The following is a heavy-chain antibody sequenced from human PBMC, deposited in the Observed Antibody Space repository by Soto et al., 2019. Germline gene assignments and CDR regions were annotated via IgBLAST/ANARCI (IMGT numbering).Heavy chain of an antibody. CDR3: GRDGDSSGHGY. CDR2: IYYSGST. D-gene: IGHD6-19*01. V-gene: IGHV4-59*01. Sequence: QVQLQESGPGLVKPSETLSLTCTVSGASISSYYWCWIRQPPGKGLEWNGYIYYSGSTNYNPTLKSRVIISVDTSKNQFSLKLSAAPAADTAVYYCGRDGDSSGHGYWGQGTLVTVSS. CDR1: GASISSYY. J-gene: IGHJ4*02.